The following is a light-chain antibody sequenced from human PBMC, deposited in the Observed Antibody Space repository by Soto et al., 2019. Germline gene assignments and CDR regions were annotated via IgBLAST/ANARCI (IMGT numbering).Light chain of an antibody. CDR1: QSISTY. CDR2: TAS. CDR3: LQTFNTPRT. J-gene: IGKJ1*01. Sequence: DIQMTQSPSSLSASVGDRVTITCRASQSISTYLNWYQQTPGEAPKLLIYTASSLQSGVPSRFSGSGSGTDFTLTISTLQPEDFATYYCLQTFNTPRTFGQGTKVDIK. V-gene: IGKV1-39*01.